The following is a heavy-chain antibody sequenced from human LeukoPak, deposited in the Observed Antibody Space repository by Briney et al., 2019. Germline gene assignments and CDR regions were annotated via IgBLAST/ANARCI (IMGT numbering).Heavy chain of an antibody. CDR3: ATIRDFDH. J-gene: IGHJ4*02. Sequence: PGGSLRLSCAASGFTFSSYWMHWVRQAPGKGLVWVSRIKTDGSSTNYADSMEGRFTISGDNAKNTLYLQMNNLRAEDTAVYYCATIRDFDHWGQGTLVTVSS. CDR1: GFTFSSYW. D-gene: IGHD5-24*01. V-gene: IGHV3-74*01. CDR2: IKTDGSST.